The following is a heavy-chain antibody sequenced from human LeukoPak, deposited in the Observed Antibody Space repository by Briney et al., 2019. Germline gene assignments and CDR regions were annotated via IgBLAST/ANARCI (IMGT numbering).Heavy chain of an antibody. Sequence: GGSLRLSCAASGFTFSSYWMSWVRQAPGKGLEWVANIKQDGSEKYYVDSVKGRFTISRDNAKNSLYLQMNSLRAEDTAVYYCAKNRRRYYYGSGDNWFDPWGQGTLVTVSS. V-gene: IGHV3-7*01. D-gene: IGHD3-10*01. CDR3: AKNRRRYYYGSGDNWFDP. CDR2: IKQDGSEK. CDR1: GFTFSSYW. J-gene: IGHJ5*02.